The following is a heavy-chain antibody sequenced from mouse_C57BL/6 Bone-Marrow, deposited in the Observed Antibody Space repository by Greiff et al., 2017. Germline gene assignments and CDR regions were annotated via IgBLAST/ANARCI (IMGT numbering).Heavy chain of an antibody. D-gene: IGHD2-2*01. CDR1: GISITTGNYR. J-gene: IGHJ4*01. CDR2: IYYSGTI. CDR3: GRGGYDVFYAMDY. V-gene: IGHV3-5*01. Sequence: EVKLQESGPGLVKPSQTVFLTCTVTGISITTGNYRWSWIRQFPGNKLEWIGYIYYSGTITYNPSLTSRTTITRDTPKNQFFLEMNSLTAEDTATYYCGRGGYDVFYAMDYWGQGTSGTVSS.